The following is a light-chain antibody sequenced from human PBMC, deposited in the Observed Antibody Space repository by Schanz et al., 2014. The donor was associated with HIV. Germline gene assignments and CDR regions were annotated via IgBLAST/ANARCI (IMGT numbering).Light chain of an antibody. CDR3: QQYGSSPLLT. J-gene: IGKJ4*01. V-gene: IGKV3-20*01. Sequence: EIVLTQSPATLSLSPGERATLSCRASQSVSDNYLAWYQQRPGQAPRLLIYDASSRATGIPDRFSGSGSGTDFTLTISRLEPEDFAVYYCQQYGSSPLLTFGGGTKVEIK. CDR2: DAS. CDR1: QSVSDNY.